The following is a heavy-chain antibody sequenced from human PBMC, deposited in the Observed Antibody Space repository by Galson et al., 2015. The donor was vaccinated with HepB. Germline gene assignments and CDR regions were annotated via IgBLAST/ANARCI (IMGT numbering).Heavy chain of an antibody. CDR2: ISAYNGNT. J-gene: IGHJ4*02. Sequence: SVKVSCKASGYTFTSYGISWVRQAPGQGLEWMGWISAYNGNTNYAQKLQGRVTMITDTSTSTAYMELRSLRSDDTAVYYCARAGSRAAAGMSRGYGPFFTPPFPDYWGQGTLVTVSS. CDR1: GYTFTSYG. CDR3: ARAGSRAAAGMSRGYGPFFTPPFPDY. D-gene: IGHD6-13*01. V-gene: IGHV1-18*04.